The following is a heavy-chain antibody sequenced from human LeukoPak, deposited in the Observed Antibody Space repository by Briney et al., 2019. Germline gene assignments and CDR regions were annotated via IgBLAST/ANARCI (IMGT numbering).Heavy chain of an antibody. V-gene: IGHV4-34*01. Sequence: SETLSLTCAVYGGSFSGYYWSWIRQPPGKGREWIGEINHSGSTNYNPSLKSRVTISVDTSKNQFSLKLSSVTAADTAVYYCAREALETYVWGSYRYYFDYWGQGTLVTVSS. CDR1: GGSFSGYY. CDR2: INHSGST. CDR3: AREALETYVWGSYRYYFDY. J-gene: IGHJ4*02. D-gene: IGHD3-16*02.